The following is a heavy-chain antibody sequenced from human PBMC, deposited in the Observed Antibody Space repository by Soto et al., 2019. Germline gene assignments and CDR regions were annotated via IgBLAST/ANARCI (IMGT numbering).Heavy chain of an antibody. D-gene: IGHD2-2*01. J-gene: IGHJ6*02. V-gene: IGHV3-30-3*01. CDR1: GFTFSSYA. CDR3: ARVRDQLLFYYYYGMDV. CDR2: ISYDGSNK. Sequence: QVQLVESGGGVVQPGRSLRLSCAASGFTFSSYAMHWVRQAPGKGLEWVAVISYDGSNKYYADSMKGRFTISRDNSKNTLYLQMNSLRAEDTAVYYCARVRDQLLFYYYYGMDVWGQGTTVTVSS.